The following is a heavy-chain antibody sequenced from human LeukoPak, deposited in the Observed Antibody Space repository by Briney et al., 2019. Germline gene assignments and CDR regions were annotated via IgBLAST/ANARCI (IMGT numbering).Heavy chain of an antibody. CDR3: AKAQAEYDFWSGTY. Sequence: GGSLRLSCAASGFTLDGYGMSWVRQAPGKGLEWVSAISGSGGSTYYADSVKGRFTISRDNSKNTLYLQMNSLRAEDTAVYYCAKAQAEYDFWSGTYWGEGTLVTVSS. J-gene: IGHJ4*02. V-gene: IGHV3-23*01. D-gene: IGHD3-3*01. CDR2: ISGSGGST. CDR1: GFTLDGYG.